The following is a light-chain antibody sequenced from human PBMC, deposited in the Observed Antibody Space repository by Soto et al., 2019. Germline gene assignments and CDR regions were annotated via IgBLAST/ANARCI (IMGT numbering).Light chain of an antibody. Sequence: EIVLTQSPATLSLSPGERAALSCGASQSVTSNLAWYQQKPGQAPRLLIYDASNRAPGIPARFSGSGSGTDFTLTISSLEPDDFAVYYCQQRSSWPRITFGQGTRLEIK. V-gene: IGKV3-11*01. CDR1: QSVTSN. CDR3: QQRSSWPRIT. J-gene: IGKJ5*01. CDR2: DAS.